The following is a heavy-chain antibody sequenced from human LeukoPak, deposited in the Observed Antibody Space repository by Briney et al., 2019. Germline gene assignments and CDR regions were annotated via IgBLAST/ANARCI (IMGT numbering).Heavy chain of an antibody. CDR3: ASTGSTAIEIDY. V-gene: IGHV3-21*01. CDR1: GFTFSSYS. J-gene: IGHJ4*02. Sequence: GGSLRLSCAASGFTFSSYSMNRVRQAPGKGLEWVSSISSSSSYIYYADSVKGRFTISRDNAKNSLYLQMNSLRAEDTAVYYCASTGSTAIEIDYWGQGTLVTVSS. CDR2: ISSSSSYI. D-gene: IGHD5/OR15-5a*01.